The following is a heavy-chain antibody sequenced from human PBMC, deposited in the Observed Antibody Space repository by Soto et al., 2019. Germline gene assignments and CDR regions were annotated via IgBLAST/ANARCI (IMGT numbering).Heavy chain of an antibody. CDR1: GGSISSGGYS. CDR2: MYHSGST. V-gene: IGHV4-30-2*01. D-gene: IGHD3-3*01. Sequence: SETLSLTCAVSGGSISSGGYSWSWIRQPPGKGLEWIGYMYHSGSTYYNPSLKSRVTISIDRSKNQFSLKLSSVTAADTAVYYCARQALIHPDFTADPPFDYWGQGTLVTVSS. CDR3: ARQALIHPDFTADPPFDY. J-gene: IGHJ4*02.